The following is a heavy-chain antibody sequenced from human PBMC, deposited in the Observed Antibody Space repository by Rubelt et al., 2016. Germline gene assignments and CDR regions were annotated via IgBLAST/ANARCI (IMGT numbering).Heavy chain of an antibody. V-gene: IGHV4-38-2*02. CDR3: ATHSPANDY. J-gene: IGHJ4*02. D-gene: IGHD2-15*01. CDR1: GYSIRSGYY. Sequence: QVQLQESGPGLVKPSETLSLTCTVSGYSIRSGYYWGWIRQPPGKGLEWIGSIYHSGSTYYNSSLKSRVTISVDTSKNRSCRKLRSVTAADTAVYYCATHSPANDYWGQGTLVTVSS. CDR2: IYHSGST.